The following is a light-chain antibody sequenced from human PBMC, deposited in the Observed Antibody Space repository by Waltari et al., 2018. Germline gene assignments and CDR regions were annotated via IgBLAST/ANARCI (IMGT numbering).Light chain of an antibody. Sequence: QPVLTQPPSASGTPGHTVTISCSRGASNIATNRLNWYQQPPGPAPKLFIYRNDLRPSGVPDRFSGSKSGTSASLAISGLQSEDEADYYCAAWDDSLNGRWVFGGGTKVTVL. CDR1: ASNIATNR. V-gene: IGLV1-44*01. CDR2: RND. J-gene: IGLJ3*02. CDR3: AAWDDSLNGRWV.